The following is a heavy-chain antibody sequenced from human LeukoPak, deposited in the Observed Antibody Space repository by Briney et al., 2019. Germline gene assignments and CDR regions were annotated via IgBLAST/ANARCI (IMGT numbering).Heavy chain of an antibody. CDR1: GYTFTGYY. J-gene: IGHJ3*02. D-gene: IGHD3-22*01. CDR2: INPSGGST. V-gene: IGHV1-46*01. Sequence: APVKVSCKASGYTFTGYYIDWVRQAPGQGLEWMGIINPSGGSTSYAQKFQGRVTMTRDTSTSTVYMELSSLRSEDTAVYYCARDVASYYYDSSGYFLARGAFDIWGQGTMVTVSS. CDR3: ARDVASYYYDSSGYFLARGAFDI.